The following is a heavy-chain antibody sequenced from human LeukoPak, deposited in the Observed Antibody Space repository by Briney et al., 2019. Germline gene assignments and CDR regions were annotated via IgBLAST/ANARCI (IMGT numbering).Heavy chain of an antibody. CDR2: MNPNSGNT. Sequence: ASVKVSCKGSGYAFTSYDINWVGQARGQGREWMGWMNPNSGNTGYAQKFQGRGTITRNTSISKDYMELSSLRSEDTAVYYCARAGIWFGELLPPDYWGQGTLVTVSS. J-gene: IGHJ4*02. V-gene: IGHV1-8*01. CDR3: ARAGIWFGELLPPDY. CDR1: GYAFTSYD. D-gene: IGHD3-10*01.